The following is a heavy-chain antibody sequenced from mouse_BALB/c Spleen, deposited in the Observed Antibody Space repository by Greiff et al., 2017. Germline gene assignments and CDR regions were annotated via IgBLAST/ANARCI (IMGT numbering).Heavy chain of an antibody. V-gene: IGHV1S22*01. CDR3: TRDYGSSYGYAMDY. CDR1: GYTFTSYW. D-gene: IGHD1-1*01. J-gene: IGHJ4*01. CDR2: IYPGSGST. Sequence: LQQPGSELVRPGASVKLSCKASGYTFTSYWMHWVKQRPGQGLEWIGNIYPGSGSTNYDEKFKSKATLTVDTSSSTAYMQLSSLTSEDSAVYYCTRDYGSSYGYAMDYWSQGTSVTVSS.